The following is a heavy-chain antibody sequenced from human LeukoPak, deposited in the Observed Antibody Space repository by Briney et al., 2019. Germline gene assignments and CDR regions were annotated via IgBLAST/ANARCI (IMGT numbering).Heavy chain of an antibody. CDR3: ARDGAAATWIQRGAFDY. Sequence: PGGSLRLSCAASGFTFSSYGMHWVRQAPGKGLEWVAVIWYDGSNKYYADSVKGRFTISRDNSKNTLYLQMNSLRAEDTAVYYCARDGAAATWIQRGAFDYWGQGTLVTVSS. CDR2: IWYDGSNK. J-gene: IGHJ4*02. D-gene: IGHD5-18*01. V-gene: IGHV3-33*01. CDR1: GFTFSSYG.